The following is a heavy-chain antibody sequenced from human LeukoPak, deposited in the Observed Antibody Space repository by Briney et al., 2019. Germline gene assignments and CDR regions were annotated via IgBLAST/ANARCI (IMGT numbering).Heavy chain of an antibody. CDR2: IYYSGIT. Sequence: GSLRLSCAASGFTFSNFWMTWVRQPPGKGLEWIGSIYYSGITFYNPSLKSRVTISVDTSRNQFSLKLSSVTAADTAVYYCASYGSGSYRASDYWGQGTLVTVSS. CDR1: GFTFSNFW. CDR3: ASYGSGSYRASDY. D-gene: IGHD3-10*01. J-gene: IGHJ4*02. V-gene: IGHV4-39*01.